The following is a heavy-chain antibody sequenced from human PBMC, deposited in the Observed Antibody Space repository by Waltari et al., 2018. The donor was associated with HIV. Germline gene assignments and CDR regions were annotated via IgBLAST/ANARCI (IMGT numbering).Heavy chain of an antibody. D-gene: IGHD3-16*01. CDR2: ISSTSTTI. CDR3: ARDITLTPGPDY. CDR1: GFPFSTSS. Sequence: EVHLVESGGGPVQHGGSLRLAWGASGFPFSTSSMNWVRQAPGKGLEWISYISSTSTTIFYADPVKGRFTISRDNAKNSLDLQMNNLRAEDTAVYYCARDITLTPGPDYWGQGTLVTVSS. J-gene: IGHJ4*02. V-gene: IGHV3-48*01.